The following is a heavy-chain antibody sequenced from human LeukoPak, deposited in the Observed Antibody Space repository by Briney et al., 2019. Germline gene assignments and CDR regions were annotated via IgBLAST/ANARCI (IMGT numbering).Heavy chain of an antibody. Sequence: GGSLRLSCAASGFTFSSYWMSWARQAPGKGLEWVANIKQDGSEKYYVDSVKGRFTISRDNAKNSLYLQMNSLRAEDTAVYYCARGRLTSSWYYFDYWGQGTLVTVSS. CDR2: IKQDGSEK. CDR1: GFTFSSYW. J-gene: IGHJ4*02. V-gene: IGHV3-7*02. D-gene: IGHD6-19*01. CDR3: ARGRLTSSWYYFDY.